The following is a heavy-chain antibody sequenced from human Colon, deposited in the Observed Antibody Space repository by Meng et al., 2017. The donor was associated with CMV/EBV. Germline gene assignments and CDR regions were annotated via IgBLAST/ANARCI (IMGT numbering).Heavy chain of an antibody. CDR1: GYTFTSYG. CDR2: ISGSTGYT. CDR3: ARGRPNWSGVLDY. V-gene: IGHV1-18*01. J-gene: IGHJ4*02. D-gene: IGHD1-1*01. Sequence: QVQLVQSVAEVKEPGASVLVSCRSFGYTFTSYGINWVRQAPGQGLEWMGWISGSTGYTNRAQKFQGRVTMTTDTSTSTAYLALTSLTSNDTAVYYCARGRPNWSGVLDYWGQGTLVTVSS.